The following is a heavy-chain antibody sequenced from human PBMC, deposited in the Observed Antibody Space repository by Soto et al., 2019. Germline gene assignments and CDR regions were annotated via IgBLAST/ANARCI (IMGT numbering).Heavy chain of an antibody. Sequence: EVQLVESGGGLVQPGGSLRLSCAASGFTFGTYEMNWVRQAPGKGLEWVSYISRSGSTIYYADSVKGRCTISRDNAKNSLYLQLNSLRAEDTAVYYCARDPSLSSSSYLSYYYGMDVWGQGTTVTVSS. CDR1: GFTFGTYE. CDR3: ARDPSLSSSSYLSYYYGMDV. V-gene: IGHV3-48*03. D-gene: IGHD6-6*01. CDR2: ISRSGSTI. J-gene: IGHJ6*02.